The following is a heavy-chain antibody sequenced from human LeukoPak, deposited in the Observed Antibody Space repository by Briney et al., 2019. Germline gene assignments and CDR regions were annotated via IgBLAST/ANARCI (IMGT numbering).Heavy chain of an antibody. J-gene: IGHJ4*02. CDR2: ISSSSSYI. V-gene: IGHV3-21*01. Sequence: GGSLRLSCAASGFTFSSYWMSWVRQAPGKGLEWVSSISSSSSYIYYADSVKGRFTISRDNAKNSLYLQMNSLRAEDTAVYYCARYCSSTSCSKDYWGQGTLVTVSS. D-gene: IGHD2-2*01. CDR1: GFTFSSYW. CDR3: ARYCSSTSCSKDY.